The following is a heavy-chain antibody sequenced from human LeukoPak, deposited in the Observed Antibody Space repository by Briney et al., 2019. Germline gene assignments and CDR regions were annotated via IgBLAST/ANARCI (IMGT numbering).Heavy chain of an antibody. CDR3: ARLYYGSGILTGY. J-gene: IGHJ4*02. Sequence: GGSLRLSCAASGFTFSSYSMNWVRQAPGKGLEWVSSISSSSSYIYYADSVKGRFTISRDNAKNSLYLQMNSLRAEDTAVYYCARLYYGSGILTGYWGQGTLVTVSS. V-gene: IGHV3-21*01. D-gene: IGHD3-10*01. CDR2: ISSSSSYI. CDR1: GFTFSSYS.